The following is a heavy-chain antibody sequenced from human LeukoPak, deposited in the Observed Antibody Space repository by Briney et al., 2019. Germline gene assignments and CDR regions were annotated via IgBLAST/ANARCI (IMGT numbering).Heavy chain of an antibody. J-gene: IGHJ6*03. CDR1: GGSISSSSYY. Sequence: SETLSLTCTVSGGSISSSSYYWGWIRQPPGKGLEWIGSIYYSGSTYYNPSLKSRVTISVDTSKNQFSLKLNSVTAADTAVYYCATQPRYDFWSGYYTGSYYYYYMDVWGKGTTVTVSS. D-gene: IGHD3-3*01. CDR3: ATQPRYDFWSGYYTGSYYYYYMDV. CDR2: IYYSGST. V-gene: IGHV4-39*01.